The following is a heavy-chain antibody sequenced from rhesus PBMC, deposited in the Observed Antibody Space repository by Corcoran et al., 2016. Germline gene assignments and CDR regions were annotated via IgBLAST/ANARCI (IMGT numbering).Heavy chain of an antibody. CDR1: GFTFTDHY. J-gene: IGHJ2*01. CDR2: ARTKANGETS. D-gene: IGHD2-21*01. CDR3: VRVPRSGHYYWYFDL. Sequence: EVRLVESGGGLVQPGGSLRLSCAASGFTFTDHYLTWVRQAPRTGPEWVAFARTKANGETSKCAASVKGRFTISRDDSKSIASLQMNNLKTEDTAVYYCVRVPRSGHYYWYFDLWGPGTPVTISS. V-gene: IGHV3-116*02.